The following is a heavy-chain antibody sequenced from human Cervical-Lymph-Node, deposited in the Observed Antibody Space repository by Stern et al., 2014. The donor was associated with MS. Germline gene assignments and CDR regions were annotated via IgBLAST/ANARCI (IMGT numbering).Heavy chain of an antibody. J-gene: IGHJ4*02. CDR3: ATVSPSQLERWEFDY. V-gene: IGHV4-4*02. CDR2: IFQRGGT. Sequence: QLQLQESGPGLVKPSGTLSLTCTVSFGSITSSQWWSWVRQPPGKGLEWIGEIFQRGGTNYNPSLKGRVTISVDKSKNQFSLKLRSVTAADTAVYYCATVSPSQLERWEFDYWGQGLLVTVSS. D-gene: IGHD1-1*01. CDR1: FGSITSSQW.